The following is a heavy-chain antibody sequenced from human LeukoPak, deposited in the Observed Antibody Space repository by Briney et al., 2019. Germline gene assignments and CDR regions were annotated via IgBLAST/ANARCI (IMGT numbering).Heavy chain of an antibody. J-gene: IGHJ3*02. CDR1: GYTFTSYA. D-gene: IGHD3-16*01. CDR2: INPSGGST. V-gene: IGHV1-46*01. Sequence: ASVKVSCKASGYTFTSYAMNWVRQAPGQGLEWMGIINPSGGSTSYAQKFQGRVTMTRDTSTSTVYMELSRLRSDDTAVYYCARDSFGAFDIWGQGTMVTVSS. CDR3: ARDSFGAFDI.